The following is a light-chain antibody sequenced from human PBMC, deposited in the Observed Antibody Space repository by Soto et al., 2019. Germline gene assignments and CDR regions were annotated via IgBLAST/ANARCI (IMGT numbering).Light chain of an antibody. CDR2: KAS. J-gene: IGKJ1*01. Sequence: DIQMTQSPSTLSASVGDRVTITCRASQSISTWLAWYQQEPGKAPKLLIHKASSLQSGVPSRFSGSGSGTDFPLTISILHPDDFATYYCQQYNSYSPTFGQGTRVEIK. CDR3: QQYNSYSPT. CDR1: QSISTW. V-gene: IGKV1-5*03.